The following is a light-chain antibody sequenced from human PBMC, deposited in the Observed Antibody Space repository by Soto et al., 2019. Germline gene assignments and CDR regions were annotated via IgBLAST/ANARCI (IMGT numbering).Light chain of an antibody. Sequence: EIVLTQSPATLSLSPGERATLSCRASQSVSTYLAWYQQKPGQAPRLLIYDASNRATGVPARFSGSGSGTDFTLTISRLEPEDFAVYYCQQRLSWPITFGQGTRVDIK. CDR2: DAS. CDR1: QSVSTY. CDR3: QQRLSWPIT. V-gene: IGKV3-11*01. J-gene: IGKJ5*01.